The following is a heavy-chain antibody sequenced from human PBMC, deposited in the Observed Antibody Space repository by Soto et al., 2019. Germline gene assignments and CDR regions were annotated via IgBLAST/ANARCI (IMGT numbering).Heavy chain of an antibody. CDR3: ARGGLGYYGSGSYLPFDY. D-gene: IGHD3-10*01. V-gene: IGHV3-33*01. Sequence: QVQLVESGGGVVQPGRSLRLSCAASGFTFSSYGMHWVRQAPGKGLEWVAVIWYDGSNKYYADSVKGRFTISRDNFKNPLYLEMNSLRVEDTAVYYCARGGLGYYGSGSYLPFDYWGQGTLFTVSS. CDR1: GFTFSSYG. CDR2: IWYDGSNK. J-gene: IGHJ4*02.